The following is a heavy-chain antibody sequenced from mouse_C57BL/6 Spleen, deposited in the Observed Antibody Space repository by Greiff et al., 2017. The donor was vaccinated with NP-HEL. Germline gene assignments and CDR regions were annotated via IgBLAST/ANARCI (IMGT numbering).Heavy chain of an antibody. CDR1: GYTFTDYE. J-gene: IGHJ2*01. V-gene: IGHV1-15*01. CDR2: IDPETGGT. D-gene: IGHD1-1*01. Sequence: VQLQQSGAELVRPGASVTLSCKASGYTFTDYEMHWVKQTPVHGLEWIGAIDPETGGTAYNQKFKGKAILTADKSSSTAYMELRSLTSEDSAVYYCTRWGIFTTVVARDYWGQGTTLTVSS. CDR3: TRWGIFTTVVARDY.